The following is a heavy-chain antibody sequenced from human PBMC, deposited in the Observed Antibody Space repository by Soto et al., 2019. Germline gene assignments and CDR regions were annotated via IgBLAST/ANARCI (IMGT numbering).Heavy chain of an antibody. CDR3: ARAQGGYFDYGMDV. CDR1: GFTFSSYA. Sequence: EVQLLESGGGLVQPGGSLRLSCVASGFTFSSYAMTWVRQAPGKGLEWLSAISGSAGSTYYADSVKGRLTISRDNSKNTLFLQINSLRAEDTALYYCARAQGGYFDYGMDVWGQGTTVTVSS. CDR2: ISGSAGST. J-gene: IGHJ6*02. V-gene: IGHV3-23*01.